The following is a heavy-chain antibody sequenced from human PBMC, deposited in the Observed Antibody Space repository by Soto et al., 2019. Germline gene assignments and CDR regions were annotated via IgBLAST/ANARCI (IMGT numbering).Heavy chain of an antibody. V-gene: IGHV3-74*01. Sequence: EVPLVESGGGLVQPGGSLTLSCAVSGFTFSTYWMHWVRQAPGKGLVWVSRINTAGTTTTYADSVKGRFTISRDNAKNTLYLQMNSLRAEDTAVYYCTRVHMADDYWGQGTLVTVYS. CDR2: INTAGTTT. CDR1: GFTFSTYW. CDR3: TRVHMADDY. J-gene: IGHJ4*02.